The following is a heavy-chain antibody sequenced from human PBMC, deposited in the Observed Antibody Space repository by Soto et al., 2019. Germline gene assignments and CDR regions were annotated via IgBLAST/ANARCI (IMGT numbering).Heavy chain of an antibody. CDR2: INPNSGGT. CDR1: GYTFTGYY. J-gene: IGHJ6*02. V-gene: IGHV1-2*02. CDR3: PRDNLGYYYYGMDV. Sequence: ASVKVSCKASGYTFTGYYMHWVRQAPGQGLEWMGWINPNSGGTNYAQKFQGRVTMTRETSISTAYMELSRLRSDDTAVYYCPRDNLGYYYYGMDVWGQGTTVTVSS.